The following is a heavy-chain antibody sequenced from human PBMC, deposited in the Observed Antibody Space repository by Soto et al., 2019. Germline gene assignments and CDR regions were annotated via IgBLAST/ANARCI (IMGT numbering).Heavy chain of an antibody. D-gene: IGHD3-10*01. J-gene: IGHJ5*02. Sequence: FETLSLTCTVSGGSISSFAYYWGWIREPAGKVLEWIGTVYYNENTYYNPSLKSRVTISVDTAKNQFSLNLRPVTAADTAIYFCARRERYYGSPGCFDPWGQGTWVNVSS. V-gene: IGHV4-39*01. CDR1: GGSISSFAYY. CDR2: VYYNENT. CDR3: ARRERYYGSPGCFDP.